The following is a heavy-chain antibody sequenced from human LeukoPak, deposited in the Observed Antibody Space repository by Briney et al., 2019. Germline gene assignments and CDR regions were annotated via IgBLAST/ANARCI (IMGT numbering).Heavy chain of an antibody. D-gene: IGHD6-13*01. CDR2: IIPIFGTA. CDR3: ARELYSSSLGHYYYMDV. J-gene: IGHJ6*03. Sequence: SVKVSCKASGGTFSSYAISWVRQAPGQGLEWMGRIIPIFGTANYAQKFQGRVTITADESTSTAYMELSSLRSEDTAVYYCARELYSSSLGHYYYMDVWGKGTTVTVSS. V-gene: IGHV1-69*13. CDR1: GGTFSSYA.